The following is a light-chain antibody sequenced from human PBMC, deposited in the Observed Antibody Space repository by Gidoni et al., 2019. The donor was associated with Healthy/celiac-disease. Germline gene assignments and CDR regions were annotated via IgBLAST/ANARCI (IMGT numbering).Light chain of an antibody. V-gene: IGKV1-NL1*01. CDR2: AAS. Sequence: DIQMTQSPSSLSASVGDRGTITCRASQGISNSLAWYQQKPGKAPKLLLYAASRLESGVPSRFSGRGSGTDYTLTISSLQPEDFATYYCQQYYSTLTFGGGTKVEIK. CDR1: QGISNS. J-gene: IGKJ4*01. CDR3: QQYYSTLT.